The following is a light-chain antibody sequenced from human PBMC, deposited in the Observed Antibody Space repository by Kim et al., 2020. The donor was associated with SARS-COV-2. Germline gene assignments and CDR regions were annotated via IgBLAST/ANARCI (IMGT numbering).Light chain of an antibody. Sequence: LSPGERATLSCRASQSVSSSYLAWYQQKPGQAPRLLIYGASSRATGIPDRFSGSGSGTDFTLTISRLEPEDFAVYYCQQYGRSLKTFGQGTKLEI. CDR3: QQYGRSLKT. CDR2: GAS. V-gene: IGKV3-20*01. CDR1: QSVSSSY. J-gene: IGKJ2*01.